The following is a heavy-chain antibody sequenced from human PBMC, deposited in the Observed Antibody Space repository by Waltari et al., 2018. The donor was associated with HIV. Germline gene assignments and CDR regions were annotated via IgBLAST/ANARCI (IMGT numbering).Heavy chain of an antibody. Sequence: QVQLVQSGAAVKKPGASVKVSCKASGSTFTGYYIHWVRQAPGQGLEWMGRINPISGGTDYAQKFQGRVTMTRDTSISTAYMELRRLRSDDTAVYFCTRIPKVGVYFDYWGQGTLVTVSS. V-gene: IGHV1-2*06. J-gene: IGHJ4*02. CDR1: GSTFTGYY. CDR2: INPISGGT. D-gene: IGHD2-8*01. CDR3: TRIPKVGVYFDY.